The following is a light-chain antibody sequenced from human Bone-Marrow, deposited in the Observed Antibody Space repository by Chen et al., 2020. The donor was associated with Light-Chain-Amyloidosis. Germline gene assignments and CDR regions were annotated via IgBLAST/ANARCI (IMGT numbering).Light chain of an antibody. CDR1: QSVARY. CDR3: LQRSDRPPLT. CDR2: EAS. V-gene: IGKV3-11*01. Sequence: EIVLTQSPATLSLSPGERATLSRRASQSVARYLAWYQQKPGQAPRLLIYEASNRATGIPARFSGSGSGTDFTLTISSLEPEDFAVYYCLQRSDRPPLTFGGGTKVEIK. J-gene: IGKJ4*01.